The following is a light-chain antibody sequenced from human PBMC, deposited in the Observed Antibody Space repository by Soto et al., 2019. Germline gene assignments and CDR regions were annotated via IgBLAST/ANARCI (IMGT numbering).Light chain of an antibody. CDR3: SAWDDTLSGPV. V-gene: IGLV1-44*01. CDR1: NSNIGGNT. J-gene: IGLJ3*02. Sequence: QSVLTQPPSASGAPGLRVTISCSGSNSNIGGNTVNWYQQLPGKAPKLLIHSDNERPSGVPGPFSGSRSGASASLAITGLQSEDEAYYYCSAWDDTLSGPVLGGGTKLTVL. CDR2: SDN.